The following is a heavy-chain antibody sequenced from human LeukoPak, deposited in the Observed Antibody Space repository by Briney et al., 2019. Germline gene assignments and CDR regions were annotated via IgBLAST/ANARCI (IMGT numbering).Heavy chain of an antibody. Sequence: PSETLSLTCTVSGGSISSYYWSWIRQPPGKGLERIGYIYYSGSTNYNPSLKSRVTISVDTSKNQFSLKLSSVTAADTAVYYRAKGIAVAGAYNWFDPWGQGTLVTVSS. CDR1: GGSISSYY. CDR3: AKGIAVAGAYNWFDP. CDR2: IYYSGST. D-gene: IGHD6-19*01. V-gene: IGHV4-59*08. J-gene: IGHJ5*02.